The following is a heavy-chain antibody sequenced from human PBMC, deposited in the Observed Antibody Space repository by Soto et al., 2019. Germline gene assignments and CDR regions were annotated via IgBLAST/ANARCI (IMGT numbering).Heavy chain of an antibody. CDR3: ARPRSWYTNAFDI. CDR2: IYPGGSDT. Sequence: PGESLKISCKGSGDSFISYWIGWVRQIPGKGLEWMGIIYPGGSDTRYSPSFQGQVTISADKSISTAYLQWSSLKASDTAMYYCARPRSWYTNAFDIWGQGTMVTVSS. D-gene: IGHD6-13*01. CDR1: GDSFISYW. V-gene: IGHV5-51*01. J-gene: IGHJ3*02.